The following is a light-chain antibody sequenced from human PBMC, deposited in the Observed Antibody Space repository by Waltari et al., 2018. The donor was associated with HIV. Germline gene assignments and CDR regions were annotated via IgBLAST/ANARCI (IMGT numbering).Light chain of an antibody. Sequence: IRMTQSPYSLYAPVGDKVTITCRTGQTISTYLNWYQQRPGKAPKLLIYAASTLQSGVPLRFSGGGSGTDFTLTINNLQPEDFATYYCQQSYGNIFTFGPGTKVDI. V-gene: IGKV1-39*01. CDR2: AAS. CDR1: QTISTY. CDR3: QQSYGNIFT. J-gene: IGKJ3*01.